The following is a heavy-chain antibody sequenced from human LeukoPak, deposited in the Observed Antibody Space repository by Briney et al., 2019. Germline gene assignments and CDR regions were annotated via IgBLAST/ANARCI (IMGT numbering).Heavy chain of an antibody. V-gene: IGHV4-39*07. CDR2: INHSGST. CDR3: ARGGAYYDSSGYYPPHYYFDY. J-gene: IGHJ4*02. CDR1: GGSISSGGYY. D-gene: IGHD3-22*01. Sequence: SETLSLTCTVSGGSISSGGYYWSWIRQPPGKGLEWIGEINHSGSTNYNPSLKSRVTISVDTSKNQFSLKLSSVTAADTAVYYCARGGAYYDSSGYYPPHYYFDYWGQGTLVTVSS.